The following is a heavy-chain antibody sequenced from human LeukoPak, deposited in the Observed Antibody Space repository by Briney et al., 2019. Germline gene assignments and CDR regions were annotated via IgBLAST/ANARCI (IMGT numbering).Heavy chain of an antibody. CDR3: ARVTYYYDSSGYTRIPYLDY. D-gene: IGHD3-22*01. Sequence: PSETLSLTCTVPGGSISSSSYYWGWIRQPPGKGLEWIGSIYYSGSTYYNPSLKSRVTISVDTSKNQFSLKLSSVTAADTAVYYCARVTYYYDSSGYTRIPYLDYWGQGTLVTVSS. CDR1: GGSISSSSYY. J-gene: IGHJ4*02. V-gene: IGHV4-39*01. CDR2: IYYSGST.